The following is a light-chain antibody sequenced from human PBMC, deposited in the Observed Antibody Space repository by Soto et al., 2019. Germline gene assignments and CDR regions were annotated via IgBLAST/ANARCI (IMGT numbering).Light chain of an antibody. CDR2: DAS. V-gene: IGKV1-5*01. CDR3: QQYNSYPWT. CDR1: QSISSW. Sequence: DIQMTQSPSTVSASVGDRVTITCRASQSISSWLAWYQQKPGKAPKLLIYDASSLESGVPSRFSGSGSGTEFTLTISSLQPDDFATYYCQQYNSYPWTFGQGTKVDIK. J-gene: IGKJ1*01.